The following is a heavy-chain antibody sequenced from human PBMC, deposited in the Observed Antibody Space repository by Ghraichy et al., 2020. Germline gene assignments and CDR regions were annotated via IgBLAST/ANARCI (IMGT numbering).Heavy chain of an antibody. J-gene: IGHJ4*02. D-gene: IGHD3-10*01. V-gene: IGHV4-4*02. CDR1: GGSMNNNHW. Sequence: SETLSLTCAVSGGSMNNNHWWSWVRQPPYKGLEWIGEISHSGSASYNPSLKSRVTMSVDKSKNQFSMKMNSVTAADTAVYYCARARDGDVDSWGQGTLVTVSS. CDR2: ISHSGSA. CDR3: ARARDGDVDS.